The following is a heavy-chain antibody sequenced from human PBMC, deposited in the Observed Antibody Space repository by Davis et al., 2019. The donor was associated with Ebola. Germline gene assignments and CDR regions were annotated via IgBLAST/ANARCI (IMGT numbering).Heavy chain of an antibody. D-gene: IGHD6-25*01. CDR2: ISSSSSYT. CDR1: GFTFSDYY. V-gene: IGHV3-11*06. Sequence: GESLKISCAASGFTFSDYYMSWIRQAPGKGLEWVSYISSSSSYTNYADSVKGRFTISRDNAKNSLYLQMNSLRAEDTAVYYCARVAIAAGGDAFDIWGQGTMVTVSS. J-gene: IGHJ3*02. CDR3: ARVAIAAGGDAFDI.